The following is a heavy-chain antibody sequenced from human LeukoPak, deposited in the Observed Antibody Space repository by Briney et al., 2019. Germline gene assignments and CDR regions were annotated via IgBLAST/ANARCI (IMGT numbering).Heavy chain of an antibody. J-gene: IGHJ4*02. Sequence: GGSLRLSCAASGFTFSSYEMNWVRQAPGKGLEWVSYISSSGSTIYYADSVKGRFTISRDNSKNTLYLQMNSLRAEDTAVYYCAKDLAPGYSSGWYLDYWGQGTLVTVSS. CDR1: GFTFSSYE. V-gene: IGHV3-48*03. D-gene: IGHD6-19*01. CDR3: AKDLAPGYSSGWYLDY. CDR2: ISSSGSTI.